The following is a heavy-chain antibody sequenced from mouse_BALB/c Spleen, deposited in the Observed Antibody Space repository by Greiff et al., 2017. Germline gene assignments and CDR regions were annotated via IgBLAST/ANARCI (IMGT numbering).Heavy chain of an antibody. Sequence: EVNVVESGGGLVQPGCSLRLSCATSGFTFTDYYMSWVRQPPGKALEWLGFIRNKANGYTTEYSASVKGRFTISRDNSQSILYLQMNTLRAEDSATYYCARDGYGSSYLDYWGQGTTLTVSS. CDR1: GFTFTDYY. CDR2: IRNKANGYTT. V-gene: IGHV7-3*02. D-gene: IGHD1-1*01. CDR3: ARDGYGSSYLDY. J-gene: IGHJ2*01.